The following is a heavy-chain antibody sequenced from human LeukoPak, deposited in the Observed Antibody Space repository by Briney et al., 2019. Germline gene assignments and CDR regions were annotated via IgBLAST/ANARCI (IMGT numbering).Heavy chain of an antibody. Sequence: ASVKVSCKASGYTVTGYYMHWVRQAPGQGLEWMGWINHNSGGTNYAQKFQGRVTMTRDTSISTAYMELSRLRSDDTAVYYCARGGSGYSTGWYEDYGMDVWGQGTTVTVSS. J-gene: IGHJ6*02. CDR1: GYTVTGYY. V-gene: IGHV1-2*02. CDR2: INHNSGGT. CDR3: ARGGSGYSTGWYEDYGMDV. D-gene: IGHD6-19*01.